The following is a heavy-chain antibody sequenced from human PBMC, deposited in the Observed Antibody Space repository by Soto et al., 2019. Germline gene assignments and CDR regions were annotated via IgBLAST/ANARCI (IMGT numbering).Heavy chain of an antibody. Sequence: QVQLVQSGAEVKKPGSSVKVSCKASGGTFSSYAISWVRQAPGQGLEWMGGIIPIFGTANYAQKFQGRVTITADESTSTAYMELSSLRSEDTDVYYCARSSLPSTRRGTNFDCWGQGTLVTVSS. V-gene: IGHV1-69*01. CDR3: ARSSLPSTRRGTNFDC. CDR2: IIPIFGTA. D-gene: IGHD2-2*01. J-gene: IGHJ4*02. CDR1: GGTFSSYA.